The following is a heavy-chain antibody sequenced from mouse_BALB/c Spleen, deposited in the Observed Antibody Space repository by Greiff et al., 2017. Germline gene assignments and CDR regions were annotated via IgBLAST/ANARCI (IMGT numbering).Heavy chain of an antibody. J-gene: IGHJ3*01. V-gene: IGHV5-4*02. CDR3: ARGSNDERCDD. CDR1: GYTFSDYY. D-gene: IGHD2-12*01. Sequence: DVQLVQSGGGLVKPGGSLKLSCEASGYTFSDYYMYWVSQTPVKRLEWVATISDGGSYTYYPHSVKGRSTISRDNAKNTLYLEMSSLSSEDSAMYYCARGSNDERCDDWGEGTLVTVSA. CDR2: ISDGGSYT.